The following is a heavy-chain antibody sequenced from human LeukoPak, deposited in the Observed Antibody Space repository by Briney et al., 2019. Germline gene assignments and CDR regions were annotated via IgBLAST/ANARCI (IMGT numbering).Heavy chain of an antibody. V-gene: IGHV3-53*01. CDR2: IYSGGST. CDR3: AKQDTYYGSGSPFDY. J-gene: IGHJ4*02. Sequence: PGGSLRLSCAASGFTVSSNYMSWVRQAPGKGLEWVSVIYSGGSTYYADSVKGRFTISRDNSKNTLYLQMNSLRAEDTAVYYCAKQDTYYGSGSPFDYWGQGTLVTVSS. D-gene: IGHD3-10*01. CDR1: GFTVSSNY.